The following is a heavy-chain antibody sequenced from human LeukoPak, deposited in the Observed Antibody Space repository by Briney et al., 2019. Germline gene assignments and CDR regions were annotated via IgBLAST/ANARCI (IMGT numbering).Heavy chain of an antibody. D-gene: IGHD6-13*01. Sequence: GGSLRLSCAASGFTFSSYWMTWVRQAPGKGLEWVANIKQDGSEKYYVDSVKDRFTISRDNAKNSLYLQMNSLRAEDTAVYYCAKEHSSSWYGWFDPWGQGALVTVSS. CDR1: GFTFSSYW. CDR2: IKQDGSEK. J-gene: IGHJ5*02. CDR3: AKEHSSSWYGWFDP. V-gene: IGHV3-7*03.